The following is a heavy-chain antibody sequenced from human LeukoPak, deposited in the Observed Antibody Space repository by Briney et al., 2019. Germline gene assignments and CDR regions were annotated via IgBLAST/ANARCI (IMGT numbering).Heavy chain of an antibody. CDR2: IYYSGNT. D-gene: IGHD1-26*01. J-gene: IGHJ4*02. Sequence: PSETLSLTCTVSGGSISSSTYYWGWIRQPPGKGLEWIGSIYYSGNTHYNPSLKSRVTMSVDTSKNQFSLKVSSVTAADTAVYYCARSASGSYFRFDGWGQGTQVTVSS. CDR3: ARSASGSYFRFDG. V-gene: IGHV4-39*01. CDR1: GGSISSSTYY.